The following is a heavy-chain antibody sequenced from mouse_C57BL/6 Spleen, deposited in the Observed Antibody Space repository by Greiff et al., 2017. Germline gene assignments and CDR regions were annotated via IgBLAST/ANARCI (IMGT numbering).Heavy chain of an antibody. CDR1: GYSITSGYY. V-gene: IGHV3-6*01. CDR3: AGEVITTVVAPFDY. Sequence: DVQLQESGPGLVKPSQSLSLTCSVTGYSITSGYYWNWIRQFPGNKLEWMGYISYDGSNNYNPSLKNRISITRDTSKNQFFLKLNSVTTEDTATYYCAGEVITTVVAPFDYWGQGTTLTVSS. CDR2: ISYDGSN. D-gene: IGHD1-1*01. J-gene: IGHJ2*01.